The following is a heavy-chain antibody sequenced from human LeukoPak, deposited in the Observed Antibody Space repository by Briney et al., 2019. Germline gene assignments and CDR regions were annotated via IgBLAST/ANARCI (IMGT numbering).Heavy chain of an antibody. CDR3: AKDTGGTSGSSSYFDY. CDR1: GFTFAGYW. CDR2: IKQDGSEK. V-gene: IGHV3-7*03. J-gene: IGHJ4*02. Sequence: GGSLRLSCAASGFTFAGYWMTWVRQAPGKGLEWVANIKQDGSEKYYVDSVKGRFTISRDNAKNSLYLQMNSLRAEDTALYYCAKDTGGTSGSSSYFDYWGQGTLVAVSS. D-gene: IGHD3-3*01.